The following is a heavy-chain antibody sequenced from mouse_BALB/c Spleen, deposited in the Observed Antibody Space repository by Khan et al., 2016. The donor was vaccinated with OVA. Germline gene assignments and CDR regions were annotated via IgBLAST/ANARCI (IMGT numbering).Heavy chain of an antibody. V-gene: IGHV9-3-1*01. D-gene: IGHD1-2*01. CDR2: INTYTDEP. CDR1: GYTFTNYG. CDR3: AREDGYGYAFDY. Sequence: IQLLQSGPGLMKPGESVKLSCKASGYTFTNYGMNWVNQAPGKGLKWMGCINTYTDEPTYADAFKGRFAFSLETSASTAYLQMNNLKTEDTATYFCAREDGYGYAFDYWGQGTSLTVSS. J-gene: IGHJ2*02.